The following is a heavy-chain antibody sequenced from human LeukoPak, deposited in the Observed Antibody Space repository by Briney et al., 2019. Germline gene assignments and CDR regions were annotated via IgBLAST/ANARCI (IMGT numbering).Heavy chain of an antibody. CDR2: IYSGGST. CDR3: ARIGYDGEYYMDV. CDR1: GFTVSSNY. Sequence: GGSLRLSCAASGFTVSSNYMSWVRQAPGKGLEWVSVIYSGGSTYYADSVKGRFTISRDNSKNTLYLQMNSLRSDDTAVYYCARIGYDGEYYMDVWGKGTTVTISS. D-gene: IGHD5-12*01. V-gene: IGHV3-53*05. J-gene: IGHJ6*03.